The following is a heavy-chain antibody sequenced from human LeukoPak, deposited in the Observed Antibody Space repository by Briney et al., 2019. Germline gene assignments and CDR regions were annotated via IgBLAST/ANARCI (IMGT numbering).Heavy chain of an antibody. CDR2: IKSKTDGGTT. D-gene: IGHD1-26*01. Sequence: GGSLRLSCAASGFTFSNDWMNWVRQAPGKGLEWVGRIKSKTDGGTTDYAAPVKGRFTISRGDSKNTPYLQMNSLKTEDTAVYYCTTATKSGTYSRGYWGQGTLVTVSS. J-gene: IGHJ4*02. V-gene: IGHV3-15*01. CDR1: GFTFSNDW. CDR3: TTATKSGTYSRGY.